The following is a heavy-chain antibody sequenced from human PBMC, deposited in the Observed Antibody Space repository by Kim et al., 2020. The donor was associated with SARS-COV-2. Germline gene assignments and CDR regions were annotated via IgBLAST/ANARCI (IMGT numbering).Heavy chain of an antibody. D-gene: IGHD3-3*01. CDR3: AKGPLTIFGLGDAFDI. J-gene: IGHJ3*02. CDR1: GFTFSSYA. CDR2: ISGSGGST. Sequence: GGSLRLSCAASGFTFSSYAMSWVRQAPGKGLEWVSAISGSGGSTYYADSVKGRFTISRDNSKNTLYLQMNSLRAEDTAVYYCAKGPLTIFGLGDAFDIWGQGTMVTVSS. V-gene: IGHV3-23*01.